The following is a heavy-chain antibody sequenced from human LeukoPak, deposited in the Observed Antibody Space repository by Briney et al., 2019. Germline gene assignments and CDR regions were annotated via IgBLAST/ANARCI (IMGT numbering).Heavy chain of an antibody. J-gene: IGHJ4*02. D-gene: IGHD6-13*01. CDR2: ISYDGSNK. CDR3: ASSMAAAPYYFDY. Sequence: PGGSLRLSCAASGFTFSSYGMHWVRQAPGKGLEWVAVISYDGSNKYYTDSVKGRFTISRDNSKNTVYLQMNSLRAEDTAVYYCASSMAAAPYYFDYWGQGTLVTVSS. V-gene: IGHV3-30*03. CDR1: GFTFSSYG.